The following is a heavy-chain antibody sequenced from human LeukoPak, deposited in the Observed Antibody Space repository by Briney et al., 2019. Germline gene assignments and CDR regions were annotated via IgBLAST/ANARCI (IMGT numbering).Heavy chain of an antibody. CDR3: ARVGVGMYHFDH. CDR1: GFTLSTYW. V-gene: IGHV3-74*01. Sequence: GGSLRLSCAASGFTLSTYWMHRVRQAPGKGLVWVSRINPDGSTTTYADSVEGRFTISRDNAKNTLYLQMSSLRAEDTAVYYCARVGVGMYHFDHWGQGTPVTVSS. CDR2: INPDGSTT. J-gene: IGHJ4*02. D-gene: IGHD2-2*01.